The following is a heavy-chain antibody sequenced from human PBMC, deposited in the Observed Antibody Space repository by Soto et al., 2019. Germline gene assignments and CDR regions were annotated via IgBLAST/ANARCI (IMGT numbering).Heavy chain of an antibody. J-gene: IGHJ4*02. CDR2: LTDSATST. Sequence: PGGSLRLSCAGSGFSVSSSYMSWGRQAPGKGLEWVSGLTDSATSTFYADSVKGRFTVSRDNSKNTLFLQMNSLRAEDTVVYYCATDPRSSGDYWGQGALVTVSS. D-gene: IGHD6-25*01. CDR3: ATDPRSSGDY. V-gene: IGHV3-23*01. CDR1: GFSVSSSY.